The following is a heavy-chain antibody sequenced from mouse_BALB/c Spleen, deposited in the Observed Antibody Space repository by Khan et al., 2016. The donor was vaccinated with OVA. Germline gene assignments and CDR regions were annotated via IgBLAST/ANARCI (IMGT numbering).Heavy chain of an antibody. Sequence: EVQLVESGGDLVKPGGSLNLSCEASGFTFSSYGMSWLRQTPDKRLEWVATISNGGSYTYFPDSVEGRLTISRDNAKNTLYLQMSSLKSEESAMYYCARQRFPTPTAWFAYWGQGTLVTVFA. CDR2: ISNGGSYT. CDR1: GFTFSSYG. J-gene: IGHJ3*01. CDR3: ARQRFPTPTAWFAY. V-gene: IGHV5-6*01. D-gene: IGHD1-2*01.